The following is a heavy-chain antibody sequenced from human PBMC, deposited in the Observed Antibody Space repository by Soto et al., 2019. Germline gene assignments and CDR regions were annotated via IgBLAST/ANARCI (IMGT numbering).Heavy chain of an antibody. D-gene: IGHD6-19*01. CDR1: GDSISSSSYY. J-gene: IGHJ4*02. Sequence: QLQLQESGPGLVKPSETLSLTCTVSGDSISSSSYYWGWIRQPPGKGLEWIGSIYYSGSTYYNPSLKSRVTMSVDTSKNQFSLKLSSVTAADTAVYYCAGQGSRRAMAGTRVLDYWGQGTLVTVSS. CDR3: AGQGSRRAMAGTRVLDY. V-gene: IGHV4-39*01. CDR2: IYYSGST.